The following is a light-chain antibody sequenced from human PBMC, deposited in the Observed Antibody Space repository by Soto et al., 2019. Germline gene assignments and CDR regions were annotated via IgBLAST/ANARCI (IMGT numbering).Light chain of an antibody. Sequence: QAVVTQPPSASGTPGQRVTISCSGSSSNIGSNTVNWYQHLPGTAPKLLISSNNQRPSGVPDRFSGSKSGTSASLAISGLQSEDEADYYCAAWDDSLNGVVFGGGTQLTVL. CDR3: AAWDDSLNGVV. CDR1: SSNIGSNT. CDR2: SNN. J-gene: IGLJ2*01. V-gene: IGLV1-44*01.